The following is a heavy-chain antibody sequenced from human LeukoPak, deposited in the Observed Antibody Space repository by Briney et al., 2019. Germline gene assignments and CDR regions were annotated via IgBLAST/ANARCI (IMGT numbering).Heavy chain of an antibody. CDR2: IYYSGST. CDR1: GGSISSSSYY. J-gene: IGHJ4*02. V-gene: IGHV4-39*01. CDR3: ARQSYCSGGSSSSPKIDY. Sequence: SETLSLTCTVSGGSISSSSYYWGWIRHPPGQGLEWIGSIYYSGSTYYNPSLKSRVTISVDTSKNQFSLKLSSVTAADTAVYYCARQSYCSGGSSSSPKIDYWGQGTLVTVSS. D-gene: IGHD2-15*01.